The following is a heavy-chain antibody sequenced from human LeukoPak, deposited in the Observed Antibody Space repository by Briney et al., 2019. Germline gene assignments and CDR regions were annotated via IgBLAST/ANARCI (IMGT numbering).Heavy chain of an antibody. CDR1: GFNFEGYA. D-gene: IGHD1-26*01. Sequence: GGSLRLSCATSGFNFEGYAINWVRQAPGKGLEWVGLITSKAYGGTTELAASVKGRFSISRDESKPIAYLQMNSLKIEGTGVYYCTREVERGGSYWGGDSWGQGTQVTVSS. CDR2: ITSKAYGGTT. V-gene: IGHV3-49*04. J-gene: IGHJ4*02. CDR3: TREVERGGSYWGGDS.